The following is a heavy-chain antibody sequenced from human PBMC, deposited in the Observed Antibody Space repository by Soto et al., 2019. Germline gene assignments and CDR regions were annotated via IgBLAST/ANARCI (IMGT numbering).Heavy chain of an antibody. V-gene: IGHV1-24*01. J-gene: IGHJ3*02. CDR2: FDPEDGET. D-gene: IGHD6-6*01. CDR1: GYTLTELS. Sequence: ASVKVSCKVSGYTLTELSMHWVRQAPGKGLEWMGGFDPEDGETIYAQKFQGRVTMTEDTSTDTAYMELSSLRSEDTAVYYCATVRGEYSSSPRPGTYVDDAFDIWGQGTMVTVSS. CDR3: ATVRGEYSSSPRPGTYVDDAFDI.